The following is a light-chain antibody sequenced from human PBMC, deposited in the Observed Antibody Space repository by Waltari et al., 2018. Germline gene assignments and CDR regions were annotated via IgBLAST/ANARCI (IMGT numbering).Light chain of an antibody. Sequence: SDELTQPPSVSVSPGQTATITCSGDALPKQYANWYQRKAGQAPFLIIYKDSERPSGIPERFSGSSSGTTVTLTINGVQAEDDADYFCQSADRSSTPIFGGGTKLTVL. J-gene: IGLJ2*01. V-gene: IGLV3-25*03. CDR2: KDS. CDR1: ALPKQY. CDR3: QSADRSSTPI.